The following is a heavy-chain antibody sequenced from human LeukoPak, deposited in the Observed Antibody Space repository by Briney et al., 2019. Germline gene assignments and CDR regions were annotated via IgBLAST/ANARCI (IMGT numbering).Heavy chain of an antibody. CDR3: ARASYYDFWVDY. V-gene: IGHV3-30-3*01. J-gene: IGHJ4*02. D-gene: IGHD3-3*01. CDR2: ISYDGSNK. CDR1: GFTFSSYA. Sequence: PGGSLRLSCAASGFTFSSYAMHWVRQAPGKGLEWVAVISYDGSNKYYADSVKGRFTISRDNSKNTLYLQMNSLRAEDTAVYYCARASYYDFWVDYWGQGTLVTVSS.